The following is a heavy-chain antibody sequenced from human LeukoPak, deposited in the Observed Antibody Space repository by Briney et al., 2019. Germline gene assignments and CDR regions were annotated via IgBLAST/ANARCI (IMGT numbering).Heavy chain of an antibody. J-gene: IGHJ5*02. V-gene: IGHV4-34*01. CDR3: ARGGPYSWFAVTVHEQTANWFDP. Sequence: KSSETLSLTCAVYGGSFSGYYWSWIRQPPGRGLEWIGEINHSGSTNYNPSLKSRVTISVDTSKNQFSLKLSSVTAADTAVYYCARGGPYSWFAVTVHEQTANWFDPWGQGTLVTVSS. CDR2: INHSGST. D-gene: IGHD3-10*01. CDR1: GGSFSGYY.